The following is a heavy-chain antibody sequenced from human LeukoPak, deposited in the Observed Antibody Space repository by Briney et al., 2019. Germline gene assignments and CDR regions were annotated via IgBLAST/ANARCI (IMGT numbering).Heavy chain of an antibody. CDR2: IYYSGST. Sequence: SETLSPTCTVSGGSISSYYWSWIRQPPGKGLEWIGYIYYSGSTNYNPSLKSRVTISVDTSKNQFSLKLSSVTAADTAVYYCAGDSTAGTVDYWGQGTLVTVSS. D-gene: IGHD6-13*01. J-gene: IGHJ4*02. CDR1: GGSISSYY. CDR3: AGDSTAGTVDY. V-gene: IGHV4-59*01.